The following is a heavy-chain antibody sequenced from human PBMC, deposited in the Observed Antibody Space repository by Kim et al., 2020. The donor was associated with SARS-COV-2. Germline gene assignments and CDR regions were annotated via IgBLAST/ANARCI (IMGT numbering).Heavy chain of an antibody. D-gene: IGHD2-15*01. Sequence: SETLSLTCAVYGGSFSGYYWSWIRQPPGKGLEWIGEINHSGSTNYNPSLKSRVTISVDTSKNQFSLKLSSVTAADTAVYYCARERAGRRYCSGGSCYGGWFDPWGQGTLVTVSS. J-gene: IGHJ5*02. V-gene: IGHV4-34*01. CDR3: ARERAGRRYCSGGSCYGGWFDP. CDR1: GGSFSGYY. CDR2: INHSGST.